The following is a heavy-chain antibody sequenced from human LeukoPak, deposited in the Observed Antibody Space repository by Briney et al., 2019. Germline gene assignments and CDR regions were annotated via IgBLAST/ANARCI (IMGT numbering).Heavy chain of an antibody. V-gene: IGHV1-46*01. J-gene: IGHJ4*02. Sequence: ASVNVSCKASGYTFINYYMRWVRQAPGQGLEWMGIINPSGGSTRYAQKFQGRVTMTRDTSTSTVYMELSSLRSEDTAVYYCARSYSGSYYAESGVDYWGQGTLVTVSS. CDR3: ARSYSGSYYAESGVDY. D-gene: IGHD1-26*01. CDR1: GYTFINYY. CDR2: INPSGGST.